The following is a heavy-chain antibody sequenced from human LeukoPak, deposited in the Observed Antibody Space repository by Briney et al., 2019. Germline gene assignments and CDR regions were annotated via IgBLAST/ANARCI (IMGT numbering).Heavy chain of an antibody. V-gene: IGHV4-59*08. CDR2: IYYSGST. CDR1: GGSISSYY. Sequence: ASETLSLTCTVSGGSISSYYWSWIRQPPGKGLEWIGYIYYSGSTNYNPSLKSRVTISVDTSKNQFSLKLSSVTAADTAVYYCARHGSGSYFYFDYWGQGTLVTVSS. D-gene: IGHD3-10*01. J-gene: IGHJ4*02. CDR3: ARHGSGSYFYFDY.